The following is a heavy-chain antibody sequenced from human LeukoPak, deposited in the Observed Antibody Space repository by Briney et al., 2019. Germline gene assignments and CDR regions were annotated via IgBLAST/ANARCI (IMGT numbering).Heavy chain of an antibody. D-gene: IGHD3-10*01. Sequence: GGSLRLSCAASGFTFSSYGMHWVRQAPGKGLEWVAFIRYDGSNKYYADSVKGRFTISRDNSKNTLYLQMNSLRAEDTAVYYCAITMVRGVINRAFDYWGQGTLVTVSS. CDR2: IRYDGSNK. CDR3: AITMVRGVINRAFDY. CDR1: GFTFSSYG. V-gene: IGHV3-30*02. J-gene: IGHJ4*02.